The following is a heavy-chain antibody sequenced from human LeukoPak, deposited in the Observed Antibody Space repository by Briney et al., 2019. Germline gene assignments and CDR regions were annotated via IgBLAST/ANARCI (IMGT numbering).Heavy chain of an antibody. CDR2: ISSSSSYI. J-gene: IGHJ4*02. D-gene: IGHD2-2*01. CDR1: GFTFSSYW. CDR3: ASHCSSTSCYGY. V-gene: IGHV3-21*01. Sequence: GGSLRLSCAASGFTFSSYWMSWVRQAPGKGLEWVSSISSSSSYIYYADSVKGRFTISRDNAKNSLYLQMNSLRAEDTAVYYCASHCSSTSCYGYWGQGTLVTVSS.